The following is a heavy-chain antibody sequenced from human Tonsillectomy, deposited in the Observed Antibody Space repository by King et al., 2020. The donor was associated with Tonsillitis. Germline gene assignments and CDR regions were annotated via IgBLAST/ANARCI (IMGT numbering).Heavy chain of an antibody. J-gene: IGHJ4*02. CDR2: TYYRSKWYN. CDR1: GDSVSSNSTA. D-gene: IGHD2-8*02. Sequence: VQLQQSGPGLVKPSQTLSLTCAISGDSVSSNSTAWNWIRQSPSRGLEWLGRTYYRSKWYNDYALTVKSLIIINPDTSKNHFSLQLSSVTPEDTAVYYCARGPGGRFDFWGQGTRVTVSS. CDR3: ARGPGGRFDF. V-gene: IGHV6-1*01.